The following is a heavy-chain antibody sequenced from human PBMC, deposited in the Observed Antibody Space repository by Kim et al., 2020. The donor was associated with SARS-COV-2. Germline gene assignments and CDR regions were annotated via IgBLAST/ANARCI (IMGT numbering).Heavy chain of an antibody. D-gene: IGHD6-19*01. J-gene: IGHJ6*02. Sequence: SETLSLTCAVSGGSISSSNWWSWVRQPPGKGLEWIGEIYHSGSTNYNPSLKSRVTISVDKSKNQFSLKLSSVTAADTAVYYCARDLAVAGYYYGMDVWGQGTTVTVSS. CDR3: ARDLAVAGYYYGMDV. CDR2: IYHSGST. CDR1: GGSISSSNW. V-gene: IGHV4-4*02.